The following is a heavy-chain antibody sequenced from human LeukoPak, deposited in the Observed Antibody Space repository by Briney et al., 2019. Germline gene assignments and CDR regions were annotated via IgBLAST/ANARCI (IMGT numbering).Heavy chain of an antibody. CDR2: IYNSENT. Sequence: SETLSLTCTVSGGSISTSYYYWSWVRQPAGKGLEWIGYIYNSENTDYNPSLKSRVTISVDTSKNQFSLKLTSVTAADTAVYYCARDRELGYWGQGTLVTVSP. D-gene: IGHD3-10*01. J-gene: IGHJ4*02. CDR1: GGSISTSYYY. V-gene: IGHV4-61*10. CDR3: ARDRELGY.